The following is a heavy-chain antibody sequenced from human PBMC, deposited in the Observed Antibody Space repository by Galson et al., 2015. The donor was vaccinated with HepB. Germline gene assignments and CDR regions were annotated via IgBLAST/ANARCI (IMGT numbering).Heavy chain of an antibody. CDR3: ATITPGEYYYDSSGYSPYFDY. J-gene: IGHJ4*02. Sequence: SVKVSCKVSGYTLTELSMHWVRQAPGKGLEWMGGFDPEDGETIYAQKFQGRVTMTEDTSTDTAYMELSSLRSEDTAVYYCATITPGEYYYDSSGYSPYFDYWGQGTLVTVSS. CDR1: GYTLTELS. V-gene: IGHV1-24*01. D-gene: IGHD3-22*01. CDR2: FDPEDGET.